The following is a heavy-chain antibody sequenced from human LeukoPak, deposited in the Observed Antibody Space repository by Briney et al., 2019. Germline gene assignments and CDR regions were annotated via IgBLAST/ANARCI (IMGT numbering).Heavy chain of an antibody. V-gene: IGHV1-8*01. J-gene: IGHJ4*02. Sequence: ASVKVSCKASGYTFTSYDTNWVRQATGQGLEWMGWVNPNSGNTGYAQKFQGRVTMTRNTSISTAYMELSSLRSEDTAVYYCARGPGLRCSGGSCYYDYWGQGTPVTVSS. D-gene: IGHD2-15*01. CDR1: GYTFTSYD. CDR2: VNPNSGNT. CDR3: ARGPGLRCSGGSCYYDY.